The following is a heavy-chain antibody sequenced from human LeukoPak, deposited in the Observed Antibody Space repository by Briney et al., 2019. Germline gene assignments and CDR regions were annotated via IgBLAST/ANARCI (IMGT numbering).Heavy chain of an antibody. V-gene: IGHV1-2*06. CDR1: GYTFTGYY. J-gene: IGHJ4*02. CDR3: AREERDSSGWDY. Sequence: ASVKVSCKASGYTFTGYYMHWVRQAPGQGLEWMGRINPNSGGTNYAQKFQGRVTMTRDTSISTAYMELSRLRSDDTAVYYCAREERDSSGWDYWGQGTLVTVSS. CDR2: INPNSGGT. D-gene: IGHD6-25*01.